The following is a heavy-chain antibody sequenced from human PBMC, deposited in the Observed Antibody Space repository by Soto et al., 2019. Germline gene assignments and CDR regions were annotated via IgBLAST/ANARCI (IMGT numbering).Heavy chain of an antibody. Sequence: GGSLRLSCYTFGFPFSSNGMSWVRKAPWKGLDWVSGISWSGRNTYYADSVKGRFTISRDNSKNTLFLQMNSLRAEDTAVYYCAKNGLSSSPSAIDSWGQGTLVTVS. V-gene: IGHV3-23*01. CDR2: ISWSGRNT. CDR3: AKNGLSSSPSAIDS. J-gene: IGHJ4*02. D-gene: IGHD6-6*01. CDR1: GFPFSSNG.